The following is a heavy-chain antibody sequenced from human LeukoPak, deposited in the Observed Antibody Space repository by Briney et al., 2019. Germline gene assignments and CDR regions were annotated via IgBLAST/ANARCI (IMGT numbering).Heavy chain of an antibody. J-gene: IGHJ5*02. D-gene: IGHD3/OR15-3a*01. CDR3: ARGRTSNWFDP. V-gene: IGHV3-64*01. Sequence: GGSLRLSCAASGFTFSSYAMHWVRQAPGKGLEYVSAISSNGGSTYYANSVKGRFTISRDNSKNTLYLQMGSLRAEDMAVYYCARGRTSNWFDPWGQGTLVTVSS. CDR1: GFTFSSYA. CDR2: ISSNGGST.